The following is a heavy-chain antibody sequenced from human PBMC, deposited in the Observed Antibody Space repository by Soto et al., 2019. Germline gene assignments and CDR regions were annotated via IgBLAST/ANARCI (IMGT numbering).Heavy chain of an antibody. CDR2: ISYDGSNK. Sequence: GGSLRLSCAASGFTISSYGMHWVRQAPGKGLEWVAVISYDGSNKYYADSVKGRFTISRDNSKNTLYLQMNSLRAEDTAVYYWAKDLSGPGRSCYYHGMDVWGQGTTDTVSS. J-gene: IGHJ6*02. CDR1: GFTISSYG. D-gene: IGHD6-13*01. V-gene: IGHV3-30*18. CDR3: AKDLSGPGRSCYYHGMDV.